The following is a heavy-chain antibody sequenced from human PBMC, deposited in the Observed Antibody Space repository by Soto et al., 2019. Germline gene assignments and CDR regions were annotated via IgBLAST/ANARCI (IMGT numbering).Heavy chain of an antibody. J-gene: IGHJ4*02. CDR2: ISYDGSNK. D-gene: IGHD4-17*01. V-gene: IGHV3-30*18. CDR1: GFTFSSYG. CDR3: TKDRGYGDYESFDY. Sequence: QVQLVESGGGVVQPGRSLRLSCAASGFTFSSYGMHWVRQAPGKGLEWVAVISYDGSNKYYADSVKGRFTISRDKSKNTLYLQRNSRRAEDAAVYYCTKDRGYGDYESFDYWGQGTLVTVSS.